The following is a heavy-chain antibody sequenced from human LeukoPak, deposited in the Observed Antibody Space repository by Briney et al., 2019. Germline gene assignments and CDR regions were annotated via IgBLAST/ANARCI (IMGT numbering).Heavy chain of an antibody. CDR2: INPSGGST. Sequence: ASVKVSCKASGYTFTTYYMHWVRQAPGQGLDWMGIINPSGGSTIYAQKFLGRVTMTRDTSTNTVYMDLSSQRSDDTAVYYCARGGMGIQLWSFDDWGQGTLVTVSS. V-gene: IGHV1-46*01. D-gene: IGHD5-18*01. CDR3: ARGGMGIQLWSFDD. J-gene: IGHJ4*02. CDR1: GYTFTTYY.